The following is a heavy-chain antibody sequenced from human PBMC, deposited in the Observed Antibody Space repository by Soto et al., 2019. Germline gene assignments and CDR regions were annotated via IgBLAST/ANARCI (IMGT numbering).Heavy chain of an antibody. J-gene: IGHJ5*02. CDR2: IIPIFGTA. CDR3: AGHGAAAGTGWFDP. V-gene: IGHV1-69*01. Sequence: QVQLVQSGAEVKKPGSSVKVSCKASGGTFSSYAISWVRQAPGQGLEWMGGIIPIFGTANYAQKFQGRVTITADESTSTDYMELSSLRSEDTAVYYCAGHGAAAGTGWFDPWGQGTLVTVSS. CDR1: GGTFSSYA. D-gene: IGHD6-13*01.